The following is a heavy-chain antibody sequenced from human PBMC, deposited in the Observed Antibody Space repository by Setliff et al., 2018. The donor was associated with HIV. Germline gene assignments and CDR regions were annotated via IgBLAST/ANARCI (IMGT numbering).Heavy chain of an antibody. J-gene: IGHJ3*02. CDR1: GDTFRTDA. V-gene: IGHV1-69*05. Sequence: ASVKVSCKTSGDTFRTDAISWVRQAPGKGPEWMGGFDPEDNKIVYAQKFQGRVTITTDESTRTAYMEVSSLRSEDTAVYYCASTRLSYDSSGYDPHDAFDIWGQGTMVTVS. CDR2: FDPEDNKI. CDR3: ASTRLSYDSSGYDPHDAFDI. D-gene: IGHD3-22*01.